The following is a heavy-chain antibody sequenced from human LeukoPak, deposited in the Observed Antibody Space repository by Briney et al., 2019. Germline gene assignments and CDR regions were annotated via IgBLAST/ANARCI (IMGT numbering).Heavy chain of an antibody. Sequence: GGSLRLSCAASGFTFSSYALHWVRQAPGKGLECVVVISYDGSNKYYADSVKGRFTISRDNSKNTLYLQMNSLRAEDTAVYYCARGGGTALVTVTFDYWGQGTLVTVSS. D-gene: IGHD5-18*01. J-gene: IGHJ4*02. CDR3: ARGGGTALVTVTFDY. CDR1: GFTFSSYA. CDR2: ISYDGSNK. V-gene: IGHV3-30*04.